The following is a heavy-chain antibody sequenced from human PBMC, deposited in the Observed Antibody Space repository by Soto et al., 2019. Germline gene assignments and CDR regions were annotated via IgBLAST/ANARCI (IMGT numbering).Heavy chain of an antibody. CDR3: ARAPPGYSLGYHYYGMDV. J-gene: IGHJ6*02. CDR1: GFTFGSYW. CDR2: ISIDGSRT. Sequence: EVQLVESGGGLVQPGGSLRLSGAAPGFTFGSYWMHWVRPAPGKGLVWVSHISIDGSRTTDADSVKGRFTISRDNAKSTLYLRINSLRAEDTAVYYCARAPPGYSLGYHYYGMDVWGQGTTVTVSS. V-gene: IGHV3-74*01. D-gene: IGHD2-21*01.